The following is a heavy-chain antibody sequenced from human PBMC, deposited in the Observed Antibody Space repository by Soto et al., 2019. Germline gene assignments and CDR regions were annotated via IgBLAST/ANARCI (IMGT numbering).Heavy chain of an antibody. CDR1: GYTFTSYD. V-gene: IGHV1-8*01. CDR2: MNPNNGNT. J-gene: IGHJ4*02. D-gene: IGHD7-27*01. Sequence: QVQLVQSGAEVKKPGASVKVSCKTSGYTFTSYDINWVRQAAGQGLEWMGWMNPNNGNTGYAQEFQGRVAMVGEPHISTAYLELSSLRSEDTAVYYCETNPATPGDFEFWGQGSLVTVSS. CDR3: ETNPATPGDFEF.